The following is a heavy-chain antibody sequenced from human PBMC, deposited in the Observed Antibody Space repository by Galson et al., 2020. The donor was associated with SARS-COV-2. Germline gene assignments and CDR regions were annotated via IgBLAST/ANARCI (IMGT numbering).Heavy chain of an antibody. V-gene: IGHV2-5*02. CDR2: IYWDDDT. CDR3: AHRAKGGIGEPGGWYDP. D-gene: IGHD3-10*01. CDR1: GFSLSTTDVG. Sequence: SGPTLVKPRQTLTLTCSVSGFSLSTTDVGVGWIRQSPGKALEWLALIYWDDDTRYNPSLKNRLTITKDTSKNQVVLTMTRMDPVDTATYYCAHRAKGGIGEPGGWYDPWGQGMLVTVSS. J-gene: IGHJ5*02.